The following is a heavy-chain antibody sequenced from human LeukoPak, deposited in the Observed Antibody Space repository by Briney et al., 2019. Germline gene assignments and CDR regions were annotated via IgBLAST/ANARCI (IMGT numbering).Heavy chain of an antibody. D-gene: IGHD3-16*02. J-gene: IGHJ4*02. Sequence: SETLSLACAVYGGSFSGYYWSWIRQPPGKGLEWIGEINHSGGTNYNPSLKSRVTISVDTSKNQFSLKLSSVTAADTAVYYCARGVITFGGVIVGDFDYWGQGTLVTVSS. V-gene: IGHV4-34*01. CDR3: ARGVITFGGVIVGDFDY. CDR1: GGSFSGYY. CDR2: INHSGGT.